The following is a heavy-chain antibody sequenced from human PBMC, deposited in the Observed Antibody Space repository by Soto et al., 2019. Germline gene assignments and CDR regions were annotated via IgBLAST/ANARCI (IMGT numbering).Heavy chain of an antibody. CDR3: ARVKGRGYSYGSWFDT. J-gene: IGHJ5*02. CDR1: GYTFTSYG. CDR2: INAYNGNT. Sequence: ASVKVSCKASGYTFTSYGISWVRQAPGQGLEWMGWINAYNGNTNYAQKLQGRVTMTTDTSTSTAYMELRSLRSDDTAVYYCARVKGRGYSYGSWFDTWGQGTLVTVSS. D-gene: IGHD5-18*01. V-gene: IGHV1-18*04.